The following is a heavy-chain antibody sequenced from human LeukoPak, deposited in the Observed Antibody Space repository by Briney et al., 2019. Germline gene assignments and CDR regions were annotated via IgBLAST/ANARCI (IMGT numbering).Heavy chain of an antibody. J-gene: IGHJ4*02. V-gene: IGHV4-34*01. CDR2: INHSGST. CDR1: GGSFSGYY. Sequence: SETLSLTCAVYGGSFSGYYWSWIRQPPGKGLEWIGEINHSGSTNYNPSLKSRVTISVDTSKNQFSLKLSSVTAADTAVYYCARGPYDYVWGSYRTLFDYWGQGTLVTVSS. D-gene: IGHD3-16*02. CDR3: ARGPYDYVWGSYRTLFDY.